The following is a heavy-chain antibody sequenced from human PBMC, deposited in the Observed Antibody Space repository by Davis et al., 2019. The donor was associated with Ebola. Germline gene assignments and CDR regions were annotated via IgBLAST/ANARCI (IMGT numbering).Heavy chain of an antibody. V-gene: IGHV1-69*06. CDR3: ASDPQRWLQFEAFDI. J-gene: IGHJ3*02. CDR2: IIPIFGTA. Sequence: AASVKVSCKASGGTFSSYAISWVRQAPGQGLEWMGGIIPIFGTANYAQKFQGRVTITADKSTSTAYMELSSLRSEDTAVYYCASDPQRWLQFEAFDIWGQGTMVTVSS. CDR1: GGTFSSYA. D-gene: IGHD5-24*01.